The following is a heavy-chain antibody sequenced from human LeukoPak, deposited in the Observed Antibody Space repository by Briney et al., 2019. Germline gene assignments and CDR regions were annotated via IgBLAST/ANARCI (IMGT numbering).Heavy chain of an antibody. CDR2: IYYSGST. D-gene: IGHD6-13*01. V-gene: IGHV4-59*01. J-gene: IGHJ4*02. CDR3: ARDLAAAGGGFDY. CDR1: GGSISSYY. Sequence: SSETLSLTCTVSGGSISSYYWSWIRQPPGKGLEWIGYIYYSGSTNYNPSLKSRVTISVDTSKNQFSLKLSSVTAADTAVYYCARDLAAAGGGFDYWGQGTLVTVS.